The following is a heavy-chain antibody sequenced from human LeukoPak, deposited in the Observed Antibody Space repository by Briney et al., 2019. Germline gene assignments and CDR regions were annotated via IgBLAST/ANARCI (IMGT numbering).Heavy chain of an antibody. CDR3: ARVTPRVAGTLYWFDP. Sequence: GGSLRLSCAASGFTVSSNYMSWVRQAPGKGLEWVSVIYSGGSTYCADSVKGRFTISRHNSKNTLYLQMNSLRAEDTAVYYCARVTPRVAGTLYWFDPWGQGTLVTVSS. V-gene: IGHV3-53*04. D-gene: IGHD6-19*01. CDR1: GFTVSSNY. J-gene: IGHJ5*02. CDR2: IYSGGST.